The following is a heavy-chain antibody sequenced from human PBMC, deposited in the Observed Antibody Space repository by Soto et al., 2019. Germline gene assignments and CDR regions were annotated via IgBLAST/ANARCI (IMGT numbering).Heavy chain of an antibody. CDR2: VYYSGST. CDR3: ARGYYDSNGQSNTFDI. Sequence: PSESLSLTCTVSGASISSSYWSWIRQSPGKGLEWVGYVYYSGSTKYNPYLKSRVTISVDTSKNQFSLKLSSVTDADTDVYYCARGYYDSNGQSNTFDIWGQGTMVTVSS. V-gene: IGHV4-59*01. CDR1: GASISSSY. D-gene: IGHD3-22*01. J-gene: IGHJ3*02.